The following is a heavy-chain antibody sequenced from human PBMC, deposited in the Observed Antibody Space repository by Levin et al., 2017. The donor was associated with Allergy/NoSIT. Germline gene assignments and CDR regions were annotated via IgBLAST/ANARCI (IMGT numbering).Heavy chain of an antibody. J-gene: IGHJ6*02. CDR1: GGSISSSSYY. CDR2: IYYSGST. CDR3: ARVQLSTVTETNYYDDYGMDV. D-gene: IGHD4-11*01. Sequence: GSLRLSCTVSGGSISSSSYYWGWIRQPPGKGLEWIGSIYYSGSTYYNPSLKSRVTISVDTSKNQFSLKLSSVTAADTAVYYCARVQLSTVTETNYYDDYGMDVWGQGTTVTVSS. V-gene: IGHV4-39*07.